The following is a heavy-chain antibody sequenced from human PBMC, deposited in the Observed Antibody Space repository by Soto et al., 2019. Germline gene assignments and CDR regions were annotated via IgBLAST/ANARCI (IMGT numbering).Heavy chain of an antibody. D-gene: IGHD3-22*01. V-gene: IGHV3-64*07. Sequence: EVQLVESGGGLVQPGGSLRLSCAASGFTFTNHGMHWVRQAPGKGLEYVSAISGNGDSTYYADSVKGRFTISRDNSKNTLYLQMGSLRDEDMALYYCARTFADNSGYYYDYWGQGTLVTVSS. CDR3: ARTFADNSGYYYDY. CDR2: ISGNGDST. CDR1: GFTFTNHG. J-gene: IGHJ4*02.